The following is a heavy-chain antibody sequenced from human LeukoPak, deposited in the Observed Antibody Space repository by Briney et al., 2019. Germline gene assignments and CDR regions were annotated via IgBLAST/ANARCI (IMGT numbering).Heavy chain of an antibody. J-gene: IGHJ4*02. D-gene: IGHD2-2*01. CDR2: THLGDSDT. Sequence: GESLKISCKGSGYRFTGYWIGWVRQTPGKGLEWMGITHLGDSDTRYSPSFQGQVTISADKSTSAAYLQWSSLKASDTAMYYCASGGYSSTWYNFDYWGQGTLVTVSS. CDR3: ASGGYSSTWYNFDY. CDR1: GYRFTGYW. V-gene: IGHV5-51*01.